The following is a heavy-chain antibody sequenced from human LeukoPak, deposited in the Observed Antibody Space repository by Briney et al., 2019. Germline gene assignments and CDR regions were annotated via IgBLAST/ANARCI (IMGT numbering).Heavy chain of an antibody. J-gene: IGHJ6*03. V-gene: IGHV1-18*01. Sequence: ASVKVSCKASGYTVTSYGISWVRQAPGQGLEWMGWISGYNGHTDYPQQFQGRVTMTTDTSTSTAYLELRSLTSDDTAVYYCATLAPQRVLWVDSNSYMDVWGKGTTVTVSS. CDR1: GYTVTSYG. CDR2: ISGYNGHT. D-gene: IGHD3-10*01. CDR3: ATLAPQRVLWVDSNSYMDV.